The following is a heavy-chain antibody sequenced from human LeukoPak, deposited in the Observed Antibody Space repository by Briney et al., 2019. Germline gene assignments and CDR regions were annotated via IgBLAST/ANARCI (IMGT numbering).Heavy chain of an antibody. D-gene: IGHD1-26*01. CDR3: ARGLVGATRLDAFDI. V-gene: IGHV4-59*01. CDR2: IYYSGST. Sequence: SETLSLTCTVSGGSISSYYWSWIRQPPGKGLEWIGYIYYSGSTNYNPSLKSRVTISVDTSKNQFSLKLSSVTAADTAVYYCARGLVGATRLDAFDIWGQGTMVTVSS. CDR1: GGSISSYY. J-gene: IGHJ3*02.